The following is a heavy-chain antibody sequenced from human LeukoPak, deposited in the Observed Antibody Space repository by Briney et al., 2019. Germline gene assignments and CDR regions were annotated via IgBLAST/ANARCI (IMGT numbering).Heavy chain of an antibody. CDR3: ARGRGNSSR. D-gene: IGHD5-12*01. Sequence: XETLSLTCAVYGGSFSGYYWSWIRQPPGKGLEWIGEINHSGSTNYNPSLKSRVTISVDTSKNQFSLKLSSVTAADTAVYYCARGRGNSSRWGQGTLVTVSS. CDR1: GGSFSGYY. V-gene: IGHV4-34*01. J-gene: IGHJ4*02. CDR2: INHSGST.